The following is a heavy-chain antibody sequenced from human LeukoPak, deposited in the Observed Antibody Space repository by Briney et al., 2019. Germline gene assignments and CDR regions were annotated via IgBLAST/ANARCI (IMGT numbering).Heavy chain of an antibody. V-gene: IGHV4-38-2*01. J-gene: IGHJ4*02. CDR1: GYSISSGYY. CDR2: IYHSGST. CDR3: ARVVRFLEWLPS. Sequence: PSQTLSLTCAVSGYSISSGYYWGWIRQPPGKGLEWIGSIYHSGSTYYNPSLKSRVTISVDTSKNQFSLKLSSVPAADTAVYYCARVVRFLEWLPSWGQGTLVTVSS. D-gene: IGHD3-3*01.